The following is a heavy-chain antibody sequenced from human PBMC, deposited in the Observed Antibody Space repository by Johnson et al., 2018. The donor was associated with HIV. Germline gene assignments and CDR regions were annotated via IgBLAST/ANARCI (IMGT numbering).Heavy chain of an antibody. CDR1: GFTFSMSS. D-gene: IGHD5-18*01. CDR3: ARERLGGMVTHFAI. Sequence: QVQLVESGGGVVQPGRSLRLSCAASGFTFSMSSMHWVRQAPGKGLEWVAIIAYDGRNKYYADSVKGRFTISRDNSKNTLYLQMNTLGAEDTAVYYCARERLGGMVTHFAIWGQGTMVTVSS. CDR2: IAYDGRNK. J-gene: IGHJ3*02. V-gene: IGHV3-30*04.